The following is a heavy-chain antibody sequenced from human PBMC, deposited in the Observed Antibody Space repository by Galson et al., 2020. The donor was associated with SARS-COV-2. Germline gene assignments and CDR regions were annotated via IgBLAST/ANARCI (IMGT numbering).Heavy chain of an antibody. Sequence: SETLSLTCTVSGGSISSGSYYWSWIRQPAGKGLEWIGRIYTSGSTNYNPSLKSRVTISVDTSKNQFSLKLSSVTAADTAVYYCASGAAAGTEIDYWGQGTLVTVSS. CDR3: ASGAAAGTEIDY. CDR2: IYTSGST. J-gene: IGHJ4*02. D-gene: IGHD6-13*01. V-gene: IGHV4-61*02. CDR1: GGSISSGSYY.